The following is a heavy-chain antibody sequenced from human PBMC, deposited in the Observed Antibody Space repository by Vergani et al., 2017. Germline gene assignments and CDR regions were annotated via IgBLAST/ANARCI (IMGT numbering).Heavy chain of an antibody. CDR3: AKQYFVSGNYLFDY. D-gene: IGHD3-10*01. Sequence: EVQLLESGGGLVQPGGSLSLTCAASEFTFSNYAMNWVRQAPGRGLEWVSGIRGSGVSAYYTDSVKGRFTISRDNSKNMLFLQMNNLRTEDTAIYYCAKQYFVSGNYLFDYWGQGTLVTVSS. CDR2: IRGSGVSA. J-gene: IGHJ4*02. V-gene: IGHV3-23*01. CDR1: EFTFSNYA.